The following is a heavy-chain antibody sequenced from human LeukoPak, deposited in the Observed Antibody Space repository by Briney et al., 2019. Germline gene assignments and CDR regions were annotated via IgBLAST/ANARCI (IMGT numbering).Heavy chain of an antibody. V-gene: IGHV1-24*01. CDR3: ATDSNSGWYSGWFDP. CDR2: FDPEDGET. D-gene: IGHD6-19*01. Sequence: ASVKVSCKVSGYTLTELSMHWVRQAPGKGHEWMGGFDPEDGETIYAQKFQGRVTMTEDTSTDTAYMELSSLRSEDTAVYYCATDSNSGWYSGWFDPWGQGTLVTVSS. J-gene: IGHJ5*02. CDR1: GYTLTELS.